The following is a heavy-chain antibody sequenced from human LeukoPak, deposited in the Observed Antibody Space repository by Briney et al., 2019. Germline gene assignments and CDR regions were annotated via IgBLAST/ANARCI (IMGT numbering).Heavy chain of an antibody. CDR1: GGSISSGDNY. CDR2: MYSSGST. Sequence: SETLSLTCTVSGGSISSGDNYWRWIRQPPGKGLEWIGFMYSSGSTYYNPSLKSRVTISVDTSKNQFSLKLSSVTAAHTAVYYCARGGIQLFPPYYFDYWREGTLVTVSS. CDR3: ARGGIQLFPPYYFDY. V-gene: IGHV4-30-4*02. J-gene: IGHJ4*02. D-gene: IGHD5-18*01.